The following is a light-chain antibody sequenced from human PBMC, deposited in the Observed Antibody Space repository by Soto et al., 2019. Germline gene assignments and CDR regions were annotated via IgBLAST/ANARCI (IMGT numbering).Light chain of an antibody. J-gene: IGKJ2*01. CDR2: GAS. Sequence: DIVLTQSPGTLSLSPGETATLFCRASQNVDNAYVAWYQQRPGQAPRLLIHGASTRATGIPDRFGGSGSGTEFALTVSRLEPEDFALYYCQQYGSSPYTFGQGTKLEIK. V-gene: IGKV3-20*01. CDR3: QQYGSSPYT. CDR1: QNVDNAY.